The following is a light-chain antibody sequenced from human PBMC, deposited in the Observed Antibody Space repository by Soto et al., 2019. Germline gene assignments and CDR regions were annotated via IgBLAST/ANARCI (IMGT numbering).Light chain of an antibody. J-gene: IGKJ1*01. CDR1: QSISSW. Sequence: DIQMTQSPSSLSASVGDRVSITCRASQSISSWLAWYQQKPGKAPKLLIYDASSLESGVPSMFSGRGSGTEFTLTITSMQPDDLATYYCQQYNSYPWTFGRGTKGDIK. V-gene: IGKV1-5*01. CDR2: DAS. CDR3: QQYNSYPWT.